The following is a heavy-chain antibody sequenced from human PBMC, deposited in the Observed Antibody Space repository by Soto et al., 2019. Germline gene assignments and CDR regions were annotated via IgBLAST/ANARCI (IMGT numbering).Heavy chain of an antibody. Sequence: SGTLSLTCTVSGGSINTYYWGWIRQPPGKGLEWIGYISYSGNTYYNPSLRSRVTISVDTSKNQFSLKLTSVTAADTAVYYCARDYYNRSDYTTRWLDPWGQGTLVTVCS. CDR3: ARDYYNRSDYTTRWLDP. CDR1: GGSINTYY. CDR2: ISYSGNT. J-gene: IGHJ5*02. V-gene: IGHV4-59*08. D-gene: IGHD3-22*01.